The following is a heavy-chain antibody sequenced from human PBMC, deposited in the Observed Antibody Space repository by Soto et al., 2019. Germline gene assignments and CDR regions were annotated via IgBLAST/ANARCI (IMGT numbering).Heavy chain of an antibody. CDR3: ASLSPHYGEPTINWFDP. CDR2: ISSSGSTI. J-gene: IGHJ5*01. V-gene: IGHV3-48*03. Sequence: GGSLRLSCAASGFTFSSYEMNWVRQAPGKGLEWVSYISSSGSTIYYADSVKGRFTISRDNAKNSLYLQMNSLRAEDTAVYYCASLSPHYGEPTINWFDPWGPGTLVTVSS. CDR1: GFTFSSYE. D-gene: IGHD4-17*01.